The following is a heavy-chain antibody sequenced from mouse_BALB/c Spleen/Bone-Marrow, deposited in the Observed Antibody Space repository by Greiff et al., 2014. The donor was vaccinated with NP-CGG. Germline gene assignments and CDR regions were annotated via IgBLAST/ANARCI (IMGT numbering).Heavy chain of an antibody. Sequence: DLVKPGASVKLSCKASGYTFASYWINWIKQRPGQGLEWIGRIPPGSGTTYYNEMFKGKATLTVDTSSTTAYIQLSSLSSEDSAVYSCARGSYYYGSSSPWFAYWVQGTLVTVSA. CDR1: GYTFASYW. CDR3: ARGSYYYGSSSPWFAY. V-gene: IGHV1S41*01. D-gene: IGHD1-1*01. CDR2: IPPGSGTT. J-gene: IGHJ3*01.